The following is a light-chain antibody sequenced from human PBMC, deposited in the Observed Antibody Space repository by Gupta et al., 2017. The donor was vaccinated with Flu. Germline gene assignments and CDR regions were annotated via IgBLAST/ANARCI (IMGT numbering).Light chain of an antibody. J-gene: IGLJ2*01. Sequence: SITISCTGTSSDIGSYNYVSWYQHHPAKAPKLLIYGVTNRPAGVSTRFSGSKSGDTASLTISGLQAEDEADYYCSSCISSTTVVFGGGTKLTVL. CDR3: SSCISSTTVV. CDR2: GVT. CDR1: SSDIGSYNY. V-gene: IGLV2-14*01.